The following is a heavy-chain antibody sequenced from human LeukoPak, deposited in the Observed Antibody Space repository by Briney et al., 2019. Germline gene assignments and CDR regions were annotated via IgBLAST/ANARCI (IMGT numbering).Heavy chain of an antibody. CDR1: GGSISSSSYY. J-gene: IGHJ3*02. D-gene: IGHD1-14*01. Sequence: SQTLSLTCTVSGGSISSSSYYWSWIRQPAGKGLEWIGRIYTSGSTNYNPSLKSRVTISVDTSKNQFSLKLSSVIAADTAVYYCARGGSDAFDIWGQGTMVTVSS. CDR3: ARGGSDAFDI. V-gene: IGHV4-61*02. CDR2: IYTSGST.